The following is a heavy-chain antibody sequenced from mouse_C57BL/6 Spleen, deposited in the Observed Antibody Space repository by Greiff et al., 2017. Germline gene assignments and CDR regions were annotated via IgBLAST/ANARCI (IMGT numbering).Heavy chain of an antibody. CDR3: ATSVGN. CDR1: GYTFTSYW. V-gene: IGHV1-50*01. J-gene: IGHJ3*01. Sequence: QVQLQQPGAELVKPGASVKLSCKASGYTFTSYWMQWVKQRPGQGLEWIGEIDPSDSYTNYNQKFKGKATLTVDTSSSTASMQLSSLTSEDSAFYYCATSVGNWGQGTLVTVSA. CDR2: IDPSDSYT.